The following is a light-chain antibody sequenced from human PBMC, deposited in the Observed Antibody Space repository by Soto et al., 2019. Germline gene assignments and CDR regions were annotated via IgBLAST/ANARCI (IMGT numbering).Light chain of an antibody. CDR3: QQYVSSPLT. CDR2: GAS. Sequence: EIVMTQSPATLSLSPGERATLSCRASQSVSSSYLAWYQQKPGQAPRLVISGASSRATAIPDRFSGSGSGTDFTLTISRLEPEDFAVYYCQQYVSSPLTFGGGTKVDI. CDR1: QSVSSSY. J-gene: IGKJ4*01. V-gene: IGKV3-20*01.